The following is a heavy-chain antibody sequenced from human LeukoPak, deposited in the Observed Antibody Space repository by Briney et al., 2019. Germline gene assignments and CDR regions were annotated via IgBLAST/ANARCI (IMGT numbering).Heavy chain of an antibody. CDR3: RLRGGSYGYGFFDY. D-gene: IGHD5-18*01. CDR1: GGTFSSYA. CDR2: IIPIFGTA. V-gene: IGHV1-69*13. J-gene: IGHJ4*02. Sequence: GASVKVSCKASGGTFSSYAISWVRQAPGQGLEWMGGIIPIFGTANYAQKFQGRVTITADESTSTAYMELSSLRSEDTAVYYCRLRGGSYGYGFFDYWGQGTLVTVSS.